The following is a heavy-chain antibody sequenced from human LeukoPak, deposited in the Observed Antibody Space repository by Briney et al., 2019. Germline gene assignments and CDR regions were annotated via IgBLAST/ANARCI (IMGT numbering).Heavy chain of an antibody. CDR2: ISGGGDST. J-gene: IGHJ4*02. CDR3: AKDGGYDFYY. Sequence: GGSLRLSCAASGFTFSSYALTRVRQAPGKGLEWVSAISGGGDSTYYADSVKGRLTISRDNSKNTLYLQMNSLRAEDTAVYYCAKDGGYDFYYWGQGTLVTVSS. V-gene: IGHV3-23*01. CDR1: GFTFSSYA. D-gene: IGHD5-12*01.